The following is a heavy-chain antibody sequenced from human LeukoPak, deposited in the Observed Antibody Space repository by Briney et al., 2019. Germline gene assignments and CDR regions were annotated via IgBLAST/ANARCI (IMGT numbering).Heavy chain of an antibody. J-gene: IGHJ3*02. D-gene: IGHD6-13*01. CDR2: INTDGSST. Sequence: GGSLRLSCAASGFTFSSYWMHWVRQAPGKGLVWVSRINTDGSSTSYADSVKGRFTISRDNSKNTLYLQMNSLRAEDTAVYYCAKALPYAAAAGTVDAFDIWGQGTMVTVSS. CDR1: GFTFSSYW. V-gene: IGHV3-74*01. CDR3: AKALPYAAAAGTVDAFDI.